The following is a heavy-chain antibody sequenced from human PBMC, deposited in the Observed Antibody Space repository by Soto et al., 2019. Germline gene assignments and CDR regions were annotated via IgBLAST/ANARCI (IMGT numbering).Heavy chain of an antibody. V-gene: IGHV4-31*03. J-gene: IGHJ5*02. CDR3: AKDPSPQPTPAVTTGWFDP. CDR1: GGSIREGGYY. D-gene: IGHD4-17*01. CDR2: IYFTGKT. Sequence: PSETLSLTCSVSGGSIREGGYYWAWIRQRPGKGLEWMGFIYFTGKTNYNPSFESRLSMSVDMSRSQLSLRLTSVTAADTAVYFCAKDPSPQPTPAVTTGWFDPWGPGILVTVSS.